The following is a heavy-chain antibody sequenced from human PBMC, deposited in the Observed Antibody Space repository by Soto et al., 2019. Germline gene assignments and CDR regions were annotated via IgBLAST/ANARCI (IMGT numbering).Heavy chain of an antibody. J-gene: IGHJ6*02. CDR2: LIPVFDTP. V-gene: IGHV1-69*01. CDR3: ASTPVAGRYSYYGMDA. Sequence: QVQPVQSGSEVKKPGSSVRVSCKTGSFYAVSWVLQAPGQGLEWMGGLIPVFDTPSYAQKFQRRVNRTADESKSTPYMELRSLRSGDTVVDSGASTPVAGRYSYYGMDAWDQGMAVTVSS. CDR1: SFYA. D-gene: IGHD4-4*01.